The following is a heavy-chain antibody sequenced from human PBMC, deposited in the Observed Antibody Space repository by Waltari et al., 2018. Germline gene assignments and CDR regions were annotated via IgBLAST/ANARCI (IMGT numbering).Heavy chain of an antibody. Sequence: QVQLVQSGAEVRKPGASVKISCEPSGYTFTNYYIHWVRQAPGQGLEWMGMIYPGGYSTNSAQKFQGRVTVTRDTSTNTVYMELSSLTSEDTAVYYCARGLSTVTTWDYWGQGTLVTVSS. CDR2: IYPGGYST. J-gene: IGHJ4*02. D-gene: IGHD4-4*01. CDR1: GYTFTNYY. V-gene: IGHV1-46*01. CDR3: ARGLSTVTTWDY.